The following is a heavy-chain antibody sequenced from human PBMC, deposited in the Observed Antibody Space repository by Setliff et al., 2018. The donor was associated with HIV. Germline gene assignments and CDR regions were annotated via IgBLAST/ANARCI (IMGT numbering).Heavy chain of an antibody. CDR3: AKDLVYYDSSGDLDY. D-gene: IGHD3-22*01. V-gene: IGHV3-23*01. Sequence: GESLKISCAASGFSFRSYAVSWVRQAPGKGLEWVSVISGSGDITYYRESVKGRFTISRDNSKNTLYLQMNSLRAEDTAVYYCAKDLVYYDSSGDLDYWGQGTLVTVSS. J-gene: IGHJ4*02. CDR2: ISGSGDIT. CDR1: GFSFRSYA.